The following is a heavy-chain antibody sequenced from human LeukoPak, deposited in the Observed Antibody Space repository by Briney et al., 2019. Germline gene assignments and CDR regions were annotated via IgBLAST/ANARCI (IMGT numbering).Heavy chain of an antibody. J-gene: IGHJ4*02. Sequence: GGSLRLSCAASGFTFSDYTMNWVRQAPGKGLEWVSSITSHSSYIYYADSVKGRFTISRDNAKNSVFLQMNSLRAEDKAVYYCAREPRCSSCSHEYWGQGILVTVSS. CDR1: GFTFSDYT. D-gene: IGHD6-13*01. V-gene: IGHV3-21*01. CDR3: AREPRCSSCSHEY. CDR2: ITSHSSYI.